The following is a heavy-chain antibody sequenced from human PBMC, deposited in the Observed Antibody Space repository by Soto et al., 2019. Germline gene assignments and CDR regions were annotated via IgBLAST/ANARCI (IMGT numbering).Heavy chain of an antibody. V-gene: IGHV4-34*01. D-gene: IGHD2-15*01. J-gene: IGHJ4*02. CDR1: GGSFSGYY. CDR3: ARGSKGGLGRPLDY. Sequence: QVQLQQWGAGLLKPSETLSLTCAVYGGSFSGYYWSWIRQPPGKGLEWIGEINHSGSTNYNPSLKRRVTISVDTSKNQVSLKLSSVTAADTAVYYCARGSKGGLGRPLDYWGQGTLVTVSS. CDR2: INHSGST.